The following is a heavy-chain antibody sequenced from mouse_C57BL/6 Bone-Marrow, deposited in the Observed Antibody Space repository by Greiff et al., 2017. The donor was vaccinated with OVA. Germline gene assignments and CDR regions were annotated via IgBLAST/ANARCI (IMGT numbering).Heavy chain of an antibody. CDR2: IWRGGST. J-gene: IGHJ4*01. V-gene: IGHV2-5*01. Sequence: VKLMESGPGLVQPSQSLSITCTVSGFSLTSYGVHWVRQSPGKGLEWLGVIWRGGSTDYNAAFMSRLSITKDNSKSQVFFKMNSLQADDTAIYYGATMITDVFYAMDYWGQGTSVTVSS. CDR1: GFSLTSYG. CDR3: ATMITDVFYAMDY. D-gene: IGHD2-4*01.